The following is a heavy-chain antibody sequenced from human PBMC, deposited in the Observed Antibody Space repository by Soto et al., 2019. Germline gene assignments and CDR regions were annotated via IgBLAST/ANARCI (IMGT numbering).Heavy chain of an antibody. Sequence: GGSLRLSCAASGFTFIIYWMSWVRQAPGKGLEWVANIKQDGSEKYYVDSVKGRFTISRDNAKNSLYLQMNSLRAEDTAVYYCARDHHPYYDFWSGYYDPLDYWGQGTLVTVSS. V-gene: IGHV3-7*01. J-gene: IGHJ4*02. D-gene: IGHD3-3*01. CDR3: ARDHHPYYDFWSGYYDPLDY. CDR2: IKQDGSEK. CDR1: GFTFIIYW.